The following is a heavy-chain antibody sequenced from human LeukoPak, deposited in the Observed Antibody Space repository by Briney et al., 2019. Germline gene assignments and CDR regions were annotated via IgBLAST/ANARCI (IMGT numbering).Heavy chain of an antibody. CDR1: GGSISSYY. V-gene: IGHV4-59*01. CDR3: ARFIAVAGTFYYGMDV. D-gene: IGHD6-19*01. J-gene: IGHJ6*02. CDR2: IYYSGSA. Sequence: SETLSLTCTVSGGSISSYYWSWIRQPPGKGLEWIGYIYYSGSANYNPSLKIRVTISVDTSKNQFSLKLSSVTAADTAVYYCARFIAVAGTFYYGMDVWGQGTTVTVSS.